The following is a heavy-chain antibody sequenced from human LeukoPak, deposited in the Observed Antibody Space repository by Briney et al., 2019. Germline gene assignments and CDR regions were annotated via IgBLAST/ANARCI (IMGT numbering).Heavy chain of an antibody. V-gene: IGHV4-34*01. D-gene: IGHD6-13*01. Sequence: SETLSLTCAVYGGSFSGYYWSWIRQPPGKGLEWIGSIYYSGSTYYNPSLKSRVTISVDTSKNQFSLKLSSVTAADTAVYYCARRYSSSSVWFDPWGQGTLVTVSS. J-gene: IGHJ5*02. CDR2: IYYSGST. CDR1: GGSFSGYY. CDR3: ARRYSSSSVWFDP.